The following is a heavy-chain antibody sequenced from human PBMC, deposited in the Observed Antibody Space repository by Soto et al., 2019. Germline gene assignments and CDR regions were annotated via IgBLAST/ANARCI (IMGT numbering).Heavy chain of an antibody. V-gene: IGHV3-23*01. J-gene: IGHJ4*02. Sequence: GGSLRLSCAASGFTFSNYAMSWVRQAPGKGLEWVAAIIGAGDDTFHADSVKGRLTISRDNSKNTLFLQMNSLRADDTALYYCAKGSATSRPYYFDYWGQGALVTVSS. CDR1: GFTFSNYA. CDR2: IIGAGDDT. CDR3: AKGSATSRPYYFDY.